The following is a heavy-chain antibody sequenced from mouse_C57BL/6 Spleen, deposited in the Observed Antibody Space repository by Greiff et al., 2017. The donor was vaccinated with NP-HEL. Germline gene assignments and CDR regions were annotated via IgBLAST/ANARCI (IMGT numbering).Heavy chain of an antibody. CDR3: ARRGYYDYHQAWFAY. V-gene: IGHV1-55*01. CDR1: GYTFTSYW. J-gene: IGHJ3*01. CDR2: IYPGSGST. Sequence: QVQLQQPGAELVKPGASVKMSCKASGYTFTSYWITWVKQRPGQGLEWIGDIYPGSGSTNYNEKFKSKATLTVDTSSSTAYMQLSSLTSEDSAVYYCARRGYYDYHQAWFAYWGQGTLVTVSA. D-gene: IGHD2-4*01.